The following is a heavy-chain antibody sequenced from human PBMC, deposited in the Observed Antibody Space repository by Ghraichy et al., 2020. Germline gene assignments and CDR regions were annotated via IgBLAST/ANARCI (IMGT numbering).Heavy chain of an antibody. J-gene: IGHJ6*03. CDR2: ISSSSSTI. CDR3: AREGARYYYYYYMDV. Sequence: GGSLRLSCAASGFTFSSYSMNWVRQAPGKGLEWVSYISSSSSTIYYADSVKGRFTISRDNAKNSLYLQMNSLRDEDTAVYYCAREGARYYYYYYMDVWGKGTTVTVSS. CDR1: GFTFSSYS. V-gene: IGHV3-48*02.